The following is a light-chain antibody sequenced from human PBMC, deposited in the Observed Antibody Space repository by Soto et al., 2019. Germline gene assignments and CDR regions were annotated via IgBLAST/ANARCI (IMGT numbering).Light chain of an antibody. J-gene: IGKJ4*01. V-gene: IGKV3-11*01. CDR1: QSVNIY. CDR3: QQRSNWRVT. CDR2: DAS. Sequence: EIVLTQSPATLSLSPGERATLSCRASQSVNIYLAWYQQKPGQAPRLLIYDASNRATGIQARFSGSGSGTDFTLTISSLEPEDIAVYYCQQRSNWRVTFGGGTKVEIK.